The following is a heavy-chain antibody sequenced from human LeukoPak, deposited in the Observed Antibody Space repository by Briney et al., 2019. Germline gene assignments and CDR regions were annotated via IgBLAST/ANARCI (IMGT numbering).Heavy chain of an antibody. CDR1: GFTFSSYS. J-gene: IGHJ4*02. Sequence: GGSLRLSCAASGFTFSSYSMNWVRQAPGEGLEWVSSISSSSSYIYYADSVKGRFTISRDNAKNSLYLQMNSLRAEDTAVYYCASVFRQQLDTHPISDYWGQGTLVTVSS. CDR2: ISSSSSYI. V-gene: IGHV3-21*01. CDR3: ASVFRQQLDTHPISDY. D-gene: IGHD6-13*01.